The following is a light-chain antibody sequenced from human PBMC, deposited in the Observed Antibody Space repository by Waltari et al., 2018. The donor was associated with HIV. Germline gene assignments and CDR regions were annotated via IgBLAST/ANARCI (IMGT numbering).Light chain of an antibody. CDR2: SDN. CDR3: QVADSSGTYV. J-gene: IGLJ1*01. V-gene: IGLV3-25*03. Sequence: SYDLTQPPSVSVSPGQTARITCPGDALSKRYVYWYQQKPGQAPVMVIYSDNERPSGSPERFSGSRSETTVTLSISGVQAEDEADYYCQVADSSGTYVFGTGTKVTVL. CDR1: ALSKRY.